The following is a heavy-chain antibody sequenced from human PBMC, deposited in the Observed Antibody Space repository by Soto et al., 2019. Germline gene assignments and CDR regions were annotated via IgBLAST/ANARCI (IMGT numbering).Heavy chain of an antibody. V-gene: IGHV1-69*01. CDR3: ARDLRAYDYVWGSYTP. CDR1: GGTFSSYA. D-gene: IGHD3-16*01. J-gene: IGHJ5*02. CDR2: IIPIFGTA. Sequence: VQLVQSGAEVKKPGSSVKVSCKASGGTFSSYAISWVRQAPGQGLEWMGGIIPIFGTANYAQKFQGRVTITADESTSTAYMELSSLRSEDTAVYYCARDLRAYDYVWGSYTPWGQGTLVTVSS.